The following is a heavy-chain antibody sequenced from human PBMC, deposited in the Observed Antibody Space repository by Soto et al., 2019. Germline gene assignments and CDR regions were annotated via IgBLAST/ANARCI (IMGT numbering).Heavy chain of an antibody. Sequence: PGGSLRLSCSASGFPFSSYAMRLVRQSPGKGLEYVSFISDTGANTFYADLVEGRFTISRDNSKKTLYLQLRSLRPEDTAVYYCVKDHAVVSPWEINWNDEDRFSDYVGEEVWRQGPTFTVSS. V-gene: IGHV3-64D*09. D-gene: IGHD1-1*01. J-gene: IGHJ6*02. CDR1: GFPFSSYA. CDR2: ISDTGANT. CDR3: VKDHAVVSPWEINWNDEDRFSDYVGEEV.